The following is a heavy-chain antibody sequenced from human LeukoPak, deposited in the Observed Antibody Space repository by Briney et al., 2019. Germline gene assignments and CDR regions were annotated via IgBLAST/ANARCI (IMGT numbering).Heavy chain of an antibody. J-gene: IGHJ4*02. CDR3: ARDMRFLEWLSRPIDY. CDR2: ISAYNGNT. V-gene: IGHV1-18*01. Sequence: ASVKVSCKASGYTFTSYGISWVRQAPGQGLEWMGWISAYNGNTNYAQKLQGRVTMTTDTSTSTAYMGLRSLRSDDTAVYYCARDMRFLEWLSRPIDYWGQGTLVTVSS. D-gene: IGHD3-3*01. CDR1: GYTFTSYG.